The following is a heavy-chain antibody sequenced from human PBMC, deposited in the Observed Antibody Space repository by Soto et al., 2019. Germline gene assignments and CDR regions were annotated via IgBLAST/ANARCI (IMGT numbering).Heavy chain of an antibody. Sequence: ETLTLTCTVSGFSLSNAGVGVSWIRQPPGKALEWLAHIFSSDEKSYRTSLETRLTVSKDTSKSQVVLTMTNMDPLDTATYYCARAVDRAISDIWFDPWGQGTQVTVSS. J-gene: IGHJ5*02. CDR2: IFSSDEK. CDR1: GFSLSNAGVG. V-gene: IGHV2-26*01. D-gene: IGHD5-18*01. CDR3: ARAVDRAISDIWFDP.